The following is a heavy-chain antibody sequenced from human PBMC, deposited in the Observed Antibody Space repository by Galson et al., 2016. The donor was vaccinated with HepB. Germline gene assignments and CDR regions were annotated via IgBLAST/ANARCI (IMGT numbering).Heavy chain of an antibody. CDR1: GYTFTTNG. CDR3: ARDRDRSLDY. Sequence: SVKVSCKASGYTFTTNGISWVRQAPGQGLEWMGWISAHNGVTNSPQKLQGRVTLTTDTSTRTAYMELRSLTSDDTAVYYCARDRDRSLDYWGQGTLVTVSS. D-gene: IGHD3-10*01. CDR2: ISAHNGVT. J-gene: IGHJ4*02. V-gene: IGHV1-18*04.